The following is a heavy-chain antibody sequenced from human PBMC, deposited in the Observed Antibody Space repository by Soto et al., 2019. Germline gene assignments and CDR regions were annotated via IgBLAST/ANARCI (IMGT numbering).Heavy chain of an antibody. Sequence: GGSLRLSCAASGFTFHNYWMGWVRQTPDKGLEWVANIKPDGSDKYYVDSVKGRFTISRDNAKNSLYLQMNSLRAEDTAVYYCARENWDTTGFYWGQGILVTVSS. J-gene: IGHJ4*02. CDR3: ARENWDTTGFY. CDR2: IKPDGSDK. CDR1: GFTFHNYW. V-gene: IGHV3-7*01. D-gene: IGHD1-1*01.